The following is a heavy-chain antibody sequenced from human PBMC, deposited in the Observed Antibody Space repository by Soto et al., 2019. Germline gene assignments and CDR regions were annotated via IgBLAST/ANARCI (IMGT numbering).Heavy chain of an antibody. CDR3: ARVMSAKVVP. J-gene: IGHJ5*02. CDR1: GGSFSGFY. CDR2: INQSGGT. D-gene: IGHD3-16*01. Sequence: SETLSLTCAVYGGSFSGFYWSWIRQPPGKGLEWIGEINQSGGTIDTPSLKGRVTISVDASKNQFSLKLSSATAADTAVYYCARVMSAKVVPWGQGTLVTVSS. V-gene: IGHV4-34*01.